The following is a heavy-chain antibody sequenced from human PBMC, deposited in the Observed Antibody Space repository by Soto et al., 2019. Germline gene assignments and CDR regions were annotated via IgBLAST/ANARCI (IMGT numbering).Heavy chain of an antibody. Sequence: PGGSLRLSCSASGVTFSSYAMHWVRQAPGKGLEYVSAISSNGGSTYYADSVKGRFTISRDNSKNTLYLQMSSLRAEDTAVYYCSGGSPKGYFQHWGQGTLVTVSS. D-gene: IGHD2-15*01. CDR2: ISSNGGST. CDR1: GVTFSSYA. J-gene: IGHJ1*01. CDR3: SGGSPKGYFQH. V-gene: IGHV3-64D*08.